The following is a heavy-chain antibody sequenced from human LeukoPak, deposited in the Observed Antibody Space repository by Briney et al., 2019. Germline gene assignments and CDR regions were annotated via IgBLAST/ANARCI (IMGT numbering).Heavy chain of an antibody. V-gene: IGHV3-23*01. CDR3: AKDRNWNLYSSGWGDFQH. J-gene: IGHJ1*01. CDR2: ISGSGGST. D-gene: IGHD6-19*01. Sequence: PGGSLRLSCAASGFTFSSYAMSWVCQAPGKGLEWVSAISGSGGSTYYADSVKGRFTISRDNSKNTLYLQMNSLRAEDTAVYYCAKDRNWNLYSSGWGDFQHWGQGTLVTVSS. CDR1: GFTFSSYA.